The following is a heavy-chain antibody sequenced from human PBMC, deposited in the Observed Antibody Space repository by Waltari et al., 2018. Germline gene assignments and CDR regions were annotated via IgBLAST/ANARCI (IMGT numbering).Heavy chain of an antibody. J-gene: IGHJ4*02. CDR2: IRGTGKT. V-gene: IGHV4-4*02. Sequence: QLQLQQSGPGLVKPSESLSLTCAVSGDSMSSTYWWSWVRQPPGKGLEWIGQIRGTGKTNYNPSLDSRVTISIDTSNNHISLMLASVIAADTAVYYCARDRGRGLYLDSWGQGTLVTVSP. CDR1: GDSMSSTYW. D-gene: IGHD2-15*01. CDR3: ARDRGRGLYLDS.